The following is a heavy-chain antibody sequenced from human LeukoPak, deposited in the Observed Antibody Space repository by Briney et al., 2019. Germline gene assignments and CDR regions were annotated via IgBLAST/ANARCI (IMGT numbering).Heavy chain of an antibody. CDR1: GFAFSSHG. CDR3: AKDIWQWLVQEGVDY. CDR2: ISYDENNK. V-gene: IGHV3-30*18. D-gene: IGHD6-19*01. J-gene: IGHJ4*02. Sequence: GGSLRLSCAASGFAFSSHGMHWVRQPPGKGLEWVAVISYDENNKYYADSVKGRFTISRDNSKTTLYLQMNSLRIEDTAVYYCAKDIWQWLVQEGVDYWGQGTLVTVSS.